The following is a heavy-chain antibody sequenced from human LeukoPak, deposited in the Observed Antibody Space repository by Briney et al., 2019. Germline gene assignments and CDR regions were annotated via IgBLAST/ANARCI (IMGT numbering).Heavy chain of an antibody. J-gene: IGHJ3*02. D-gene: IGHD3-22*01. CDR3: ARANYYDSSGYYEASWAFDI. CDR1: GGTFSSYA. Sequence: ASVKVSCKASGGTFSSYAISWVRQAPGQGLEWMGGIIPIFGTANYAQKFQGRVTITADESTSTAYMELSSLRSEDTAVYYCARANYYDSSGYYEASWAFDIWGQGTMVTVSS. V-gene: IGHV1-69*01. CDR2: IIPIFGTA.